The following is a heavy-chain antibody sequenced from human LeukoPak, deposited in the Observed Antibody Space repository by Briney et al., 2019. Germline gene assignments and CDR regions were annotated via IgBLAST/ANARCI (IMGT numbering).Heavy chain of an antibody. CDR3: AKGAGPPWFDP. V-gene: IGHV4-61*02. J-gene: IGHJ5*02. Sequence: PSETLSLTCTVSGDSISGESYFWSWIRQPAGKGLEWIGRIQSTGSTNYNPSLKSRVTISRDTSKNQFSLKVTSVTAADTAVYYCAKGAGPPWFDPWGQGTLVTVSS. D-gene: IGHD6-19*01. CDR1: GDSISGESYF. CDR2: IQSTGST.